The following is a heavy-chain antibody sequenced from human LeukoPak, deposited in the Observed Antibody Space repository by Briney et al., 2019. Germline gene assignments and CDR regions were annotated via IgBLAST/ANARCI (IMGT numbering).Heavy chain of an antibody. Sequence: SETLSLTCTVSGGSISSYYWSWIRQPPGKGLEWIGYIYYSGSTNYNPSLKSRVTISVDTSKNQFSLKLSSVTAADTAVYYCATRTRIVGAISYMDVWGKGTTVTVSS. CDR3: ATRTRIVGAISYMDV. V-gene: IGHV4-59*01. CDR1: GGSISSYY. D-gene: IGHD1-26*01. J-gene: IGHJ6*03. CDR2: IYYSGST.